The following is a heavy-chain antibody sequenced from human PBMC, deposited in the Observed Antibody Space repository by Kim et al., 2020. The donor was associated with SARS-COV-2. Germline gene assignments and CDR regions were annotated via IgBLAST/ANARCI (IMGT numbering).Heavy chain of an antibody. Sequence: SETLSLTCTVSGGSISSYYWSWIRQPPGKGLEWIGYIYYSGSTNYNPSLKSRVTISVDTSKNQFSLKLSSVTAADTAVYYCARDLHYDNGLGYWGQGTLVTVSS. CDR2: IYYSGST. CDR1: GGSISSYY. D-gene: IGHD3-22*01. CDR3: ARDLHYDNGLGY. J-gene: IGHJ4*02. V-gene: IGHV4-59*01.